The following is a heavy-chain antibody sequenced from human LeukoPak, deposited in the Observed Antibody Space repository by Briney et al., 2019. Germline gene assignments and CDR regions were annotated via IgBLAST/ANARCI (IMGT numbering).Heavy chain of an antibody. CDR1: GFTFGDYA. V-gene: IGHV3-49*03. J-gene: IGHJ5*02. CDR2: IRSKAYGGTT. Sequence: GGSLRLSCTASGFTFGDYAMSWFRQAPGKGLEWVGFIRSKAYGGTTEYAASVKGRFTISRDDSKSIAYLQMNSLKTEDTAVYYCTVSVLLWFGIPGRFDPWGQGTLVTVSS. D-gene: IGHD3-10*01. CDR3: TVSVLLWFGIPGRFDP.